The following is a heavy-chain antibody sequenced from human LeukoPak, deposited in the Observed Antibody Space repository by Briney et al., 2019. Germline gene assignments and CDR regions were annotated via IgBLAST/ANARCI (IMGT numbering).Heavy chain of an antibody. CDR2: ISSRSEAT. CDR1: GFTLSSYA. V-gene: IGHV3-23*01. Sequence: GGSLRLSCVASGFTLSSYAMSWVRQAPGKGLEWVSAISSRSEATYYADSVKGRFTISRDNSKNTLYLQMNSLGTEDTAVYYCAKGGARGVPAHFDYWGQGALVTVSS. D-gene: IGHD2-2*01. CDR3: AKGGARGVPAHFDY. J-gene: IGHJ4*02.